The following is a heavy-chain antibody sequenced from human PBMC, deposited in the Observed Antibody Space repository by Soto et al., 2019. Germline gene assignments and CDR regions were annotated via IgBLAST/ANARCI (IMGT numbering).Heavy chain of an antibody. J-gene: IGHJ6*02. Sequence: GGSLRLSCAASGFTFSSYGMHWVRQAPGKGLEWVTLISYDGSNKYYVDSVKGRFTISRDNSKNTLFLQMNSLRAGDTAVYYCAKDRLRGGFLTTATTNGMDVWGQGTTVTVSS. CDR2: ISYDGSNK. CDR1: GFTFSSYG. D-gene: IGHD1-26*01. CDR3: AKDRLRGGFLTTATTNGMDV. V-gene: IGHV3-30*18.